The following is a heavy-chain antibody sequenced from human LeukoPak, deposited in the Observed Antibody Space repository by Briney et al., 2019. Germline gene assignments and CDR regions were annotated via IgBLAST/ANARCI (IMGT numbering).Heavy chain of an antibody. CDR3: ARTSGHGSWYETYYFDY. CDR1: GGSISSSSYY. V-gene: IGHV4-39*01. Sequence: SETLSLTCTVSGGSISSSSYYWGWIRQPPGKGLEWIGSIYYSGSTYYNPSLKSRVTISVDTSKNQFSLKLSSVTAADTAAYYCARTSGHGSWYETYYFDYWGQGTLVTVSS. D-gene: IGHD6-13*01. CDR2: IYYSGST. J-gene: IGHJ4*02.